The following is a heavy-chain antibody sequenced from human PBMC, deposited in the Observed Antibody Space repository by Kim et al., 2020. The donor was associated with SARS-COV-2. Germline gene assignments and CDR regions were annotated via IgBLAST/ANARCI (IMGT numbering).Heavy chain of an antibody. Sequence: NYNPSLRSRVTISVDTSKTQFSMELSSVTAADTAVYYCAGTARGANFDYWGRGALVTVSS. J-gene: IGHJ4*02. D-gene: IGHD1-26*01. CDR3: AGTARGANFDY. V-gene: IGHV4-4*09.